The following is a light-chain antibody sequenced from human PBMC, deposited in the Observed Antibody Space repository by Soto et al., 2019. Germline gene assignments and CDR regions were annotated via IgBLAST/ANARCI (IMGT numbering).Light chain of an antibody. V-gene: IGLV1-47*01. CDR3: AAWDDTLKGQV. CDR2: RNN. Sequence: QSVLTQPPSASGTPGQSLTISCSGGYSNIGSHYVYWYQHFPGTAPKLLIQRNNERPSGVPDRFSGSKSGTSVSLAISGLRSEDEATYYCAAWDDTLKGQVFGGGTQLTVL. CDR1: YSNIGSHY. J-gene: IGLJ7*01.